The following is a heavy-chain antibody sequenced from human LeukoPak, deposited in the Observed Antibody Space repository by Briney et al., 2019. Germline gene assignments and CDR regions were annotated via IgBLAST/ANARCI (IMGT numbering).Heavy chain of an antibody. CDR3: AKGSGYSYGYVSNY. Sequence: GGSLRLSCAASGFTFSSYAMSWVRQAPGKGLEWASAISGSGGSTYYADSVKGRFTISRDNSKNTLYLQMNSLRAEDTAVYYCAKGSGYSYGYVSNYWGQGTLVTVSS. CDR2: ISGSGGST. J-gene: IGHJ4*02. CDR1: GFTFSSYA. D-gene: IGHD5-18*01. V-gene: IGHV3-23*01.